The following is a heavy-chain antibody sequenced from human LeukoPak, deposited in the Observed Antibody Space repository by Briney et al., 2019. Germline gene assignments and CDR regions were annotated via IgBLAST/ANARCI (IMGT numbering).Heavy chain of an antibody. V-gene: IGHV1-69*13. J-gene: IGHJ6*03. D-gene: IGHD2-8*01. CDR3: ARSSPGLIYMDV. CDR2: FIPIFGTA. Sequence: GASVKVSCKASGGTFSSYAISWVRQAPGQGFEWMGGFIPIFGTANYAQNFQGGVMITADESTSTAYMELSSLRSEDTAVYYCARSSPGLIYMDVWGKGTTVSVSS. CDR1: GGTFSSYA.